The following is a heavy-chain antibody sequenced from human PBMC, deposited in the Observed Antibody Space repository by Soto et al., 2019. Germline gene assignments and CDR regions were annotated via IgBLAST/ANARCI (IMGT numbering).Heavy chain of an antibody. CDR1: GFTFSSYW. D-gene: IGHD2-8*01. Sequence: EEQLVESGGGLVQPGGSLRLSCADSGFTFSSYWMHWVRQAPGKGLVWVSRINPGGSITAYADSVKGRFTISRDNAKNKLYLQMNSLRGDDTAVYYCARVPTGKYGVWNYWGQGTLVTVSS. CDR2: INPGGSIT. J-gene: IGHJ4*02. V-gene: IGHV3-74*01. CDR3: ARVPTGKYGVWNY.